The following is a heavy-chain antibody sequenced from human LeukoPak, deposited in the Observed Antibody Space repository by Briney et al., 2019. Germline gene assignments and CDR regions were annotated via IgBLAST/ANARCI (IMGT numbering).Heavy chain of an antibody. J-gene: IGHJ4*02. CDR2: ISYDATNR. CDR3: AKASSNYFYYFEY. D-gene: IGHD2/OR15-2a*01. Sequence: RSGGSLRLSCAASGFTFSSSDMHWVRQAPGKGREWVAVISYDATNRYYADSVKGRFTLSRDNSKNTLYLQTNTLRDEDTAVYYCAKASSNYFYYFEYWGQGTLVTVSS. CDR1: GFTFSSSD. V-gene: IGHV3-30*18.